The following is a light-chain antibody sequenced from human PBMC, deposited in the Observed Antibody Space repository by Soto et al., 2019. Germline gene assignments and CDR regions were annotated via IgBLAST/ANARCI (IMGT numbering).Light chain of an antibody. Sequence: EIVMTQSPATLSVSPGERATLSCRASQSVRINLAWYQQKPGQAPRLLIYGASTRATGIPARFSGSGSGTDFTLTISNLQSEDFAVYHCQHYTNWPPWTFGQGTKVAIK. CDR1: QSVRIN. V-gene: IGKV3-15*01. J-gene: IGKJ1*01. CDR2: GAS. CDR3: QHYTNWPPWT.